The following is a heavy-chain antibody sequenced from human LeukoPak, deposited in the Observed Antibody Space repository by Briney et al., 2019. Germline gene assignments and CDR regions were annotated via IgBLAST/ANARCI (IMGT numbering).Heavy chain of an antibody. CDR1: GGSINSSSYF. V-gene: IGHV4-39*01. J-gene: IGHJ4*02. CDR2: IYYSGST. Sequence: SETLSLTCTVSGGSINSSSYFWGWIRQPPGKGLEWIGSIYYSGSTYYNPSLKSRVTISVDTSKNQFSLKLTSVTAADTAVYYCARLYSSSSHLDYWGQGTLVTVSS. CDR3: ARLYSSSSHLDY. D-gene: IGHD6-6*01.